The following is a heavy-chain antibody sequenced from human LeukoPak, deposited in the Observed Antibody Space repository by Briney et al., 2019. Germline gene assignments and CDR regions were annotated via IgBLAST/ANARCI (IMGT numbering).Heavy chain of an antibody. CDR2: ISAYNGNT. D-gene: IGHD1-7*01. Sequence: ASVNLSCNASGYTFTSYGYSWVRLRPAQGLEWMGWISAYNGNTNYAQKLQGRVTMTTDTSTSTAYLELRSLRSDDTAVYYCASSPGTKKLDFDNWGQGTLVTVSS. CDR3: ASSPGTKKLDFDN. V-gene: IGHV1-18*01. CDR1: GYTFTSYG. J-gene: IGHJ4*02.